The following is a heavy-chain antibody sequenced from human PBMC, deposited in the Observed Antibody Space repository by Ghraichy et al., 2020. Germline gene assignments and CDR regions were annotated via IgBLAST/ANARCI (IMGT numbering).Heavy chain of an antibody. CDR3: AKEGFLAAHGRFDY. D-gene: IGHD3-3*01. V-gene: IGHV3-23*01. J-gene: IGHJ4*02. CDR2: IRGSGGST. Sequence: MGWVGRARGVGLGWVSAIRGSGGSTYYADSGKGRFTISRDNSKNTLYLQMNSLRAEDTAVYYCAKEGFLAAHGRFDYWGQGTLVTVSS.